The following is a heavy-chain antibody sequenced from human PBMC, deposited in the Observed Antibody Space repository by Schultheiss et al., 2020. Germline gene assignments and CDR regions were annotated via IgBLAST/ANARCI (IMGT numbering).Heavy chain of an antibody. Sequence: SATLSLTCTVSGGSISSGSYYWSWIRQPAGKGLEWIGRIYTSGSTNYNPSLKSRVTISVDTSKNQFSLKLSSVTAADTAVYYCARGGSSWYLYYYYGMDVWGQGTTVTVSS. J-gene: IGHJ6*02. D-gene: IGHD6-13*01. CDR3: ARGGSSWYLYYYYGMDV. CDR2: IYTSGST. CDR1: GGSISSGSYY. V-gene: IGHV4-61*02.